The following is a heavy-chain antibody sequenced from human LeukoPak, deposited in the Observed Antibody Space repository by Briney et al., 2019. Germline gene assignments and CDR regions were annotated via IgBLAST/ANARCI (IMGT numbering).Heavy chain of an antibody. Sequence: SVKVSCKASGGTLRRYAVSWVRQAPGQGPEWMGGIIPVFGTAHYAQEFQGRVTITVDESTNIAYMEMGSLRSEDTAVYYCARDWDGRDSDRSGYYPRWFDPWGQGTLVTVSS. V-gene: IGHV1-69*13. J-gene: IGHJ5*02. CDR3: ARDWDGRDSDRSGYYPRWFDP. CDR1: GGTLRRYA. D-gene: IGHD3-22*01. CDR2: IIPVFGTA.